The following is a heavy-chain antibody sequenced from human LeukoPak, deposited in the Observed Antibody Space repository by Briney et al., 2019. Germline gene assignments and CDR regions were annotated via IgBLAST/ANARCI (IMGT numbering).Heavy chain of an antibody. D-gene: IGHD3-22*01. CDR2: IYYSGST. J-gene: IGHJ4*02. CDR1: GGSISSYY. CDR3: ARFKTYYYDSSGYWTYFDY. Sequence: SETLSLTCTVSGGSISSYYWSWIRQPPGKGLEWIGYIYYSGSTNYNPSLKSRVTISVDTSKNQFSLKLSSVTAADTAVYYCARFKTYYYDSSGYWTYFDYWGQGTLVTVSS. V-gene: IGHV4-59*12.